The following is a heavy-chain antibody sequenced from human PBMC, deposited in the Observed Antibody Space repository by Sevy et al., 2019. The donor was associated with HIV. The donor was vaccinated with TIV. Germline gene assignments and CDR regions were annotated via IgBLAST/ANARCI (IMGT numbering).Heavy chain of an antibody. Sequence: GGSLILSCAASGFTFSSYAMSWVRQAPGKGLEWVSAISGSGGSTYYADSVKGRFTISRDNSKNTLYLQMNSLRAEDTAVYYCAKDPRSRYGDYGEGSFYFDYWGQGTLVTVSS. J-gene: IGHJ4*02. D-gene: IGHD4-17*01. CDR2: ISGSGGST. CDR3: AKDPRSRYGDYGEGSFYFDY. CDR1: GFTFSSYA. V-gene: IGHV3-23*01.